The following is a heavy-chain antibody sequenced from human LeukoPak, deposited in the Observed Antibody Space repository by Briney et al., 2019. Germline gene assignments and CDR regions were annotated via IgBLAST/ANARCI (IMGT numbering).Heavy chain of an antibody. J-gene: IGHJ4*02. Sequence: PGRSLRLSCAASGFTFSSYAMHWVRQAPGKGLEWVAVISYDGSNKYYADSVKGRFTISRDNSKNTLYLQMNSLRAEDTAVYYCXXXXXXXSWYVHFDYWGQGTLVTVSS. V-gene: IGHV3-30-3*01. CDR3: XXXXXXXSWYVHFDY. CDR2: ISYDGSNK. CDR1: GFTFSSYA. D-gene: IGHD6-13*01.